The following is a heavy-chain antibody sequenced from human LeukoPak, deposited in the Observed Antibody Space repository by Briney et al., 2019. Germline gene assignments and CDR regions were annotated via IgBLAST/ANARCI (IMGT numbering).Heavy chain of an antibody. CDR1: GGSISSSSYY. CDR3: AREYGFRVWTLVVPAAIGFDY. J-gene: IGHJ4*02. D-gene: IGHD2-2*01. V-gene: IGHV4-39*07. CDR2: IYYSGST. Sequence: MTSETLSLTCTVSGGSISSSSYYWGWIRQPPGKGLEWIGSIYYSGSTYYNPSLKSRVTISVDTSKNQFSLKLSSVTAADTAVYYCAREYGFRVWTLVVPAAIGFDYWGQGTLVTVSS.